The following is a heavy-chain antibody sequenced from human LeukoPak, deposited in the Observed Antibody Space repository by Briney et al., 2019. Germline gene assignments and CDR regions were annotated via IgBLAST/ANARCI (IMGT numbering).Heavy chain of an antibody. V-gene: IGHV4-59*12. Sequence: SETLSLTCTVSGGSISPYYWSWIRQPPGKGLEWIGYIYYSGSTNYNPSLKSRVTISVDTSKNQFSLKLSSVTAADTAVYYCARGITRRDGYNYYYWGQGTLVTVSS. CDR3: ARGITRRDGYNYYY. CDR2: IYYSGST. D-gene: IGHD5-24*01. CDR1: GGSISPYY. J-gene: IGHJ4*02.